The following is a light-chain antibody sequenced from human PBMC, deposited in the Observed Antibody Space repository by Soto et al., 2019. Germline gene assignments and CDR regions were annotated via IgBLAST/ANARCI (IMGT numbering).Light chain of an antibody. CDR1: QSVFSS. CDR3: QQYHNWPA. J-gene: IGKJ1*01. Sequence: EIVLTQSPFTLSLSPGERATLSCRASQSVFSSLAWYQQKPGQAPRLLIYGAATRATGIPARFSGSGSGTEFTLTISSLQSEDFAVYYCQQYHNWPAFGQGTKVDIK. CDR2: GAA. V-gene: IGKV3-15*01.